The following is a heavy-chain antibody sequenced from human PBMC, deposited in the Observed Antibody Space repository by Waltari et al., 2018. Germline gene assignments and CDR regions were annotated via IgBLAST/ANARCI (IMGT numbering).Heavy chain of an antibody. CDR2: ISSSSSTI. CDR1: GFTFSSYS. CDR3: ARVPGFGGDWNWFDP. V-gene: IGHV3-48*01. Sequence: EVQLVESGGGLVQPGGSLRLSCAASGFTFSSYSMNWVRQAPGKGLEWVSYISSSSSTIYYADSVKGRFTISRDNAKNSLYLQMNSLRAEDTAVYYCARVPGFGGDWNWFDPWGQGTLVTVSS. J-gene: IGHJ5*02. D-gene: IGHD2-21*01.